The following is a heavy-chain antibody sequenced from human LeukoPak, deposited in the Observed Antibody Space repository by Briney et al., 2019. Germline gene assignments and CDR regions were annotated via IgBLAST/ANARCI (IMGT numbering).Heavy chain of an antibody. CDR2: IYYSGST. CDR1: GGSISSYY. J-gene: IGHJ4*02. V-gene: IGHV4-59*01. D-gene: IGHD3-22*01. Sequence: PSETLSLTCAVSGGSISSYYWSWIRQPPGKGLEWIGYIYYSGSTNYNPSLKSRVTISVDTSKNQFSLKLSSVTAADTVVYYCARVRANYYDSSGYLLDYWGQGTLVTVSS. CDR3: ARVRANYYDSSGYLLDY.